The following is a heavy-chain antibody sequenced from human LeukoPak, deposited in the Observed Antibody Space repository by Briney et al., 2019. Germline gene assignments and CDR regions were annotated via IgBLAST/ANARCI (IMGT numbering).Heavy chain of an antibody. V-gene: IGHV3-33*03. CDR1: GFRFSSYG. Sequence: GGSLRLSCTASGFRFSSYGIHWVRQTPGKGLEWVALVSYDGSNKDYADSVKGRFTISRDNAKNSLYLQMNSLRAEDTAVYYCARFSSSWYLDYWGQGTLVTVSS. J-gene: IGHJ4*02. CDR3: ARFSSSWYLDY. D-gene: IGHD6-13*01. CDR2: VSYDGSNK.